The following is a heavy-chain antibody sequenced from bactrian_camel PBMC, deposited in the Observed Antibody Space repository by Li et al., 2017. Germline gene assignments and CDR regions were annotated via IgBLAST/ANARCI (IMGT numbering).Heavy chain of an antibody. J-gene: IGHJ4*01. V-gene: IGHV3S53*01. CDR1: GAINNNLC. Sequence: VQLVESGGGSVQTGGSLTLSCEASGAINNNLCMGWFREAPGKEREGVAAIESDGTTNYVDSVKGRFTISQDNAKNTLYLQMISLKAEDTALYYCATGISGGRQRGQGTQVTVS. D-gene: IGHD2*01. CDR2: IESDGTT. CDR3: ATGISGGRQ.